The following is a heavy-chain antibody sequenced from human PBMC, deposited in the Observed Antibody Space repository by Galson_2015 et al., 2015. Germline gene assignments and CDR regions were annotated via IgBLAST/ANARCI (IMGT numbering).Heavy chain of an antibody. V-gene: IGHV3-11*01. D-gene: IGHD6-19*01. CDR1: GFIFSDYY. CDR2: ISPSGATI. Sequence: SLRLSCAASGFIFSDYYMNWLRQAPGKGLEWVSHISPSGATIRYAESVKGRFTISRDNADDSLFLYMNSLRAEDTAVYYCARGQSHSNGEYAFDIWGQGTMVTISS. CDR3: ARGQSHSNGEYAFDI. J-gene: IGHJ3*02.